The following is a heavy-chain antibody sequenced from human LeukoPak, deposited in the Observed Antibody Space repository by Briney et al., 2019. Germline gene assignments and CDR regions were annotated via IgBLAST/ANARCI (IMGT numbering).Heavy chain of an antibody. CDR2: IYYSGST. J-gene: IGHJ4*02. CDR3: ARDGADYYFDY. D-gene: IGHD3-16*01. Sequence: SETLSLTCTVSGGSISSSSYYWGWIRQPPGKGLEWIGSIYYSGSTYYNPSLKSRGHISVDKSKNQFSLKLSSVTAADTAVYYCARDGADYYFDYWGQGTLVTVSS. CDR1: GGSISSSSYY. V-gene: IGHV4-39*07.